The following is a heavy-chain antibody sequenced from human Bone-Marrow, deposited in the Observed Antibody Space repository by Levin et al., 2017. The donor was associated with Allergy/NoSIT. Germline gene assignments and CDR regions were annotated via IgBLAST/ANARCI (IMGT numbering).Heavy chain of an antibody. D-gene: IGHD2-21*01. CDR2: MYPGDSET. CDR1: GYTFTSYW. Sequence: AESLKISCKGSGYTFTSYWIAWVRQMPGKGLEWVGIMYPGDSETRYSPSFQGQVTISADKSISTAYLQWNSLKASGTAEVYCARTATYCGSNCYLYWYFDLWGRGTPVTVSS. J-gene: IGHJ2*01. CDR3: ARTATYCGSNCYLYWYFDL. V-gene: IGHV5-51*01.